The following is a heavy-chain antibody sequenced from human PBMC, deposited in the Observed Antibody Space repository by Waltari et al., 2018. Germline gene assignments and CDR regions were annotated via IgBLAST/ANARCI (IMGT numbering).Heavy chain of an antibody. J-gene: IGHJ4*02. Sequence: QVLLQESGPGLVEPSETLSLTCVVSGYSISSGYYWGWIRQPPGKGLEWIGTIYHNGITYYNPSLKSRVSVLLDTSNNQFSLKMKSVTAADTAVYYCARQVLGYCTSATCRKNDSWGQGTLVTVSS. D-gene: IGHD2-2*03. CDR3: ARQVLGYCTSATCRKNDS. V-gene: IGHV4-38-2*01. CDR1: GYSISSGYY. CDR2: IYHNGIT.